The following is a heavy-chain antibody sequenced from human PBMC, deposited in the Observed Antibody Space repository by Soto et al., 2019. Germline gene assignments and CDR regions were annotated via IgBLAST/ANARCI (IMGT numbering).Heavy chain of an antibody. J-gene: IGHJ4*02. D-gene: IGHD3-10*01. CDR1: GGSISSYY. CDR3: ASMGYHYGSGSYPLDY. CDR2: IYYDGNT. Sequence: SETLSLTCTVSGGSISSYYWGWIRQPPGKGLECIANIYYDGNTYYNPSLKSRVAISLDTSKNQFSLNLRSVTAADTAVYYCASMGYHYGSGSYPLDYWGQGTLVTVSS. V-gene: IGHV4-59*04.